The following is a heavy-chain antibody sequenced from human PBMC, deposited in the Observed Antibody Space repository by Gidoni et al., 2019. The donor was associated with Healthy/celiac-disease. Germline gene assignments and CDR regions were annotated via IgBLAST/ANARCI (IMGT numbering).Heavy chain of an antibody. CDR2: ISAYNGNT. J-gene: IGHJ6*02. Sequence: SYGISWVRQAPGKGLEWMGWISAYNGNTNYAQKLQGRVTMTTDTSTSTAYMELRSLRSDDTGVYYCARWGKPYDILTGRYYYYGMDVWGQGTTVTVSS. CDR1: SYG. CDR3: ARWGKPYDILTGRYYYYGMDV. V-gene: IGHV1-18*01. D-gene: IGHD3-9*01.